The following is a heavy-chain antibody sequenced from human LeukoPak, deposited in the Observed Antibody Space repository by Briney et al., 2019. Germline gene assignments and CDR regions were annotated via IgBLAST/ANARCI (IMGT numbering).Heavy chain of an antibody. D-gene: IGHD2-15*01. V-gene: IGHV3-64*01. CDR1: GFTFSSYA. J-gene: IGHJ4*02. CDR2: ISGNGGNT. Sequence: GGSLRLSCAASGFTFSSYAMHWVRQAPGKGLEYVSAISGNGGNTFYANSVKGRFTISRDNSKNTLYLQMGSLKPEDMAVYYCARDSCSGDRSWRYFVNWGQGTLVTVSS. CDR3: ARDSCSGDRSWRYFVN.